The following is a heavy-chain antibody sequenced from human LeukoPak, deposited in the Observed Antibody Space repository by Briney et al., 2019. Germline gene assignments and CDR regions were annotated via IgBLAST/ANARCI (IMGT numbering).Heavy chain of an antibody. J-gene: IGHJ6*03. D-gene: IGHD1-1*01. V-gene: IGHV4-59*12. Sequence: SETLSLTCTVSSGSISTYYWSWIRQPPGKGLEWIGYIYHNGNTNYNPSLKSRVTMSVDTSKNQFSLKLTSVTAADTADYYCARLLPRTGTTAYYFHNDMDVWGKGTTVTISS. CDR2: IYHNGNT. CDR3: ARLLPRTGTTAYYFHNDMDV. CDR1: SGSISTYY.